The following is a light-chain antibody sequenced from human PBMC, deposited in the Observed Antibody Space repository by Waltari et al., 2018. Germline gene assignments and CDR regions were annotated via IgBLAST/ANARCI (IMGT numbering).Light chain of an antibody. CDR1: SSDVGDYNY. Sequence: QSALTQPPSASGSPGQSVTISCTGTSSDVGDYNYVSWYQQHPGNAPKLMIFEVSKRASGVPDRVSGSKSGNTASLTVSGLQAEDEADYYCSSYAGSNNVVFGGGTKLTVL. CDR2: EVS. V-gene: IGLV2-8*01. J-gene: IGLJ2*01. CDR3: SSYAGSNNVV.